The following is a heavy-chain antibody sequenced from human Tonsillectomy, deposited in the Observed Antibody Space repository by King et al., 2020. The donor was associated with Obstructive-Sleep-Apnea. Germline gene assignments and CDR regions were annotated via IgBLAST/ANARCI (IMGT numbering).Heavy chain of an antibody. CDR1: GGSINNYY. D-gene: IGHD3-3*01. CDR2: IYYIGST. CDR3: ARHRSVITWATYFDY. J-gene: IGHJ4*02. Sequence: VQLQESGPGLVKPSETLSLTCTVSGGSINNYYWSWIRQPPGKGLEWIGYIYYIGSTNYNPSLKSRVTISLDTSNNQFSQTLSSGSAADEAVYYWARHRSVITWATYFDYWGQGTLVTVSS. V-gene: IGHV4-59*08.